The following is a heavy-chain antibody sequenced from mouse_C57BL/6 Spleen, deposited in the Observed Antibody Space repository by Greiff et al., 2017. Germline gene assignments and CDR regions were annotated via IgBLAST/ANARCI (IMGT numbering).Heavy chain of an antibody. Sequence: QVQLQQSGAELVRPGASVTLSCKASGYTFTDYEMHWVKQTPVHGLEWIGAIDPETGGTAYNQKFKGKAILTADKSSSTAYMKLRSLTSEDSAVYYCTRAQGYFDYWGQGTTLTVSS. CDR2: IDPETGGT. J-gene: IGHJ2*01. CDR1: GYTFTDYE. CDR3: TRAQGYFDY. V-gene: IGHV1-15*01.